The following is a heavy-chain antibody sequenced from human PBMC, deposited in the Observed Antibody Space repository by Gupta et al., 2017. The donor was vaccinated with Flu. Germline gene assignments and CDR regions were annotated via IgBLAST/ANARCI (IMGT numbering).Heavy chain of an antibody. Sequence: QVQLVESGGGVVQPGRSLRLSCTASGFIFSSYGMHSFRQAPSKRMEWLTVMSNDVSKKYYAYSVRGRFTISRDKSKNTLFLQMNSLRSEDTAVYYCARDSGWKYFDYWGQGTLVTVSS. CDR2: MSNDVSKK. J-gene: IGHJ4*02. CDR1: GFIFSSYG. D-gene: IGHD1-1*01. V-gene: IGHV3-30*03. CDR3: ARDSGWKYFDY.